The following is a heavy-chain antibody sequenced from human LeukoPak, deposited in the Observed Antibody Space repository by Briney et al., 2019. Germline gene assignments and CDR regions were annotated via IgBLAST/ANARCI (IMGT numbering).Heavy chain of an antibody. CDR3: AKGLSVGATRAYYFDY. Sequence: GGSLRLSCAASGFTFSSYAMSWVRQAPGKGLEWVSAISGSGGSTYYADSVKGRFTISRDNSKNTLYLQMSSLRAEDTAVYYCAKGLSVGATRAYYFDYWGQGTLVTVSS. J-gene: IGHJ4*02. CDR1: GFTFSSYA. V-gene: IGHV3-23*01. D-gene: IGHD1-26*01. CDR2: ISGSGGST.